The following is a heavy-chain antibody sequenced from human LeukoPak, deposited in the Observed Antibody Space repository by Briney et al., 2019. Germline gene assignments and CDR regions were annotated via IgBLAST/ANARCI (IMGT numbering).Heavy chain of an antibody. J-gene: IGHJ3*02. D-gene: IGHD2-2*01. V-gene: IGHV4-4*08. CDR2: MYYSRST. CDR1: GGSISNYY. Sequence: PSETLSLTCTVSGGSISNYYWTWIRQPPGKGLEWIGYMYYSRSTDFNPSLKRRVTMSLDTSNNQFSLKLSSVTAADTAVYYCARDGVMGYCSSTSCREARDAFDIWGQGTMVTVSS. CDR3: ARDGVMGYCSSTSCREARDAFDI.